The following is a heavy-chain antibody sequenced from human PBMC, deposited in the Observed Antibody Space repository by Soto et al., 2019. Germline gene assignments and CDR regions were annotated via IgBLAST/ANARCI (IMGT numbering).Heavy chain of an antibody. CDR3: AKAVAGDYYYYGMDV. Sequence: PGGSLRLSCAASGFTFSSYAMSWVRQAPGKGLEWVSAISGSGGSTYYTDSVKGRFTISRDNSKNTLYLQMNSLRAEDTAVYYCAKAVAGDYYYYGMDVWGQGTTVTVSS. J-gene: IGHJ6*02. V-gene: IGHV3-23*01. CDR1: GFTFSSYA. CDR2: ISGSGGST. D-gene: IGHD6-19*01.